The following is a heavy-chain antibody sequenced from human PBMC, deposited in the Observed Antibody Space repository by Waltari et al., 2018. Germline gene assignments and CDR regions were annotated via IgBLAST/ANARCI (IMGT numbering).Heavy chain of an antibody. V-gene: IGHV3-30*18. CDR1: GFTFSSYA. J-gene: IGHJ4*03. CDR2: ISYNGNDK. Sequence: QVQLVESGGGAVQPGRSLRLSCAATGFTFSSYAMHWVRQAPGKGLEWVAVISYNGNDKYYTDSVKGRFTISRDNSKNTLYLQMNSLRPEDTAVYYCAKVPGTSQLYYLDNWGQGTTVTVSS. D-gene: IGHD1-1*01. CDR3: AKVPGTSQLYYLDN.